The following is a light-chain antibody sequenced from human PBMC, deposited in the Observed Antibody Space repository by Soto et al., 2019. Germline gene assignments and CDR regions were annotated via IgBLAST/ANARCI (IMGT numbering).Light chain of an antibody. J-gene: IGLJ2*01. CDR1: SGHSSYI. Sequence: QSVLTQSSSASASLGSSVKLTCTLSSGHSSYIIAWHQQQPGKAPRYLMSLEGSGNYNKESEVPDRFSGSTSGADRYLTISNLQSEDEADYYCETWDSNTRVFGGGTKLTVL. CDR2: LEGSGNY. V-gene: IGLV4-60*03. CDR3: ETWDSNTRV.